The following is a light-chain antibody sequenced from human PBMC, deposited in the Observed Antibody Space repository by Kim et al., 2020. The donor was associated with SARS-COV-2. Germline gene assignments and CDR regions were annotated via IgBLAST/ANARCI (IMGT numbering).Light chain of an antibody. J-gene: IGLJ3*02. V-gene: IGLV7-46*01. Sequence: PGGTVTLTCGSSTGAVTSGHYPYWFQQNPGQAPRTLIYHTSNKQSWTPARFSGSLVGGKAALTLSGAQPEDEAEYYCLLSYSGARVFCGGTKLTVL. CDR1: TGAVTSGHY. CDR2: HTS. CDR3: LLSYSGARV.